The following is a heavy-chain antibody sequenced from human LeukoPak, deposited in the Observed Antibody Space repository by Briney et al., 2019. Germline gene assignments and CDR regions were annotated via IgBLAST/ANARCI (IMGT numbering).Heavy chain of an antibody. V-gene: IGHV4-34*01. Sequence: SETLSLTCAVYGGSFSGYYWGWIRQPPGKWLEWIGEINHSGSTNYNPSLKSRVTISVDTSKNQFSLKLSSVTAADTAVYYCARHGYYDILTGYPPLNWFDPWGQGTLVTVSS. CDR1: GGSFSGYY. CDR2: INHSGST. CDR3: ARHGYYDILTGYPPLNWFDP. D-gene: IGHD3-9*01. J-gene: IGHJ5*02.